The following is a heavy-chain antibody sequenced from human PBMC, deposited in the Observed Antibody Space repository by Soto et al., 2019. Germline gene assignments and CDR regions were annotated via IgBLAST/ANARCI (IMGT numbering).Heavy chain of an antibody. CDR1: GLIFSNSK. CDR3: ARDTHGHHY. J-gene: IGHJ4*02. Sequence: GGLRLACAASGLIFSNSKMHWVRQAPGKGLVWVSRINTDGSIADYADSVKGRFTVYRDNPKNTMDLQMNRLTAEDTVVYYSARDTHGHHYSGQGSVVAVS. V-gene: IGHV3-74*01. CDR2: INTDGSIA.